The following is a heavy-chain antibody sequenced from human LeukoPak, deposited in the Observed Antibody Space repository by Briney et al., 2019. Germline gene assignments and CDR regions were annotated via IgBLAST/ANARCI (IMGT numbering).Heavy chain of an antibody. V-gene: IGHV3-53*01. Sequence: GGSLRLSCAASGFIVSSNYMSWVRQAPGKGLEWVSLIYSGGSTYYADSVKGRFTISRDNSKNTVYLQMNSLRAEDTAVYYCARDGIAAAGQYHFYGTDVWGEGTTVTVSS. D-gene: IGHD6-13*01. CDR3: ARDGIAAAGQYHFYGTDV. J-gene: IGHJ6*04. CDR1: GFIVSSNY. CDR2: IYSGGST.